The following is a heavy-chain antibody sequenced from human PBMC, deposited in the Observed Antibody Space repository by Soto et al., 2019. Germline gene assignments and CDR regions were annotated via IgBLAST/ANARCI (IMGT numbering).Heavy chain of an antibody. CDR3: AKVRALRFLEWFGGYFDY. Sequence: PGGSLRLSCAASGFTFSSYAMSWVRQAPGKGLEWVSAISGSGGSTYYADSVKGRFTISRDNSKNTLYLQMNSLRAEDTAVYYCAKVRALRFLEWFGGYFDYWGQGTLVTVSS. CDR1: GFTFSSYA. J-gene: IGHJ4*02. CDR2: ISGSGGST. V-gene: IGHV3-23*01. D-gene: IGHD3-3*01.